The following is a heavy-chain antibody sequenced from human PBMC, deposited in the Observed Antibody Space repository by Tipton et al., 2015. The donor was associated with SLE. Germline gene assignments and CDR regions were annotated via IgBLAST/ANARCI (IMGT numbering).Heavy chain of an antibody. D-gene: IGHD1-7*01. Sequence: TLSLTCTVSGGSISSHYWSWIRQPPGKGLEWIGYIYYSGSTNYNPSLKSRVTISVDTSKNQFSLKLSSVTAADTAVYYCARHGGIMVELRGWVDYWGQGTLVTVSS. CDR3: ARHGGIMVELRGWVDY. CDR1: GGSISSHY. J-gene: IGHJ4*02. CDR2: IYYSGST. V-gene: IGHV4-59*11.